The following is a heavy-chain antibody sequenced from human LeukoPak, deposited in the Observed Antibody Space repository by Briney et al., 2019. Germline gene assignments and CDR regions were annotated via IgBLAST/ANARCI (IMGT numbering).Heavy chain of an antibody. V-gene: IGHV3-33*01. CDR3: ARDRHCVNGGCHSPPGMDV. CDR1: GFILNDYG. D-gene: IGHD2-8*01. CDR2: IWFDKNQ. Sequence: GGSLRLSCAASGFILNDYGMHWVRQAPGKGLEWVADIWFDKNQHFADSVKGRFAISRDNSKNTVYLQINSLRAEDTAVYYCARDRHCVNGGCHSPPGMDVWGQGTTVTVSS. J-gene: IGHJ6*02.